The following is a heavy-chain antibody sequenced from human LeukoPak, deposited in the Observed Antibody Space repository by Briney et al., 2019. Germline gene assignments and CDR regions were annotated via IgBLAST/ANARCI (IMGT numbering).Heavy chain of an antibody. CDR2: LSSSSSTM. CDR1: GFIFCSYS. V-gene: IGHV3-48*01. J-gene: IGHJ3*02. D-gene: IGHD3-22*01. CDR3: VRDHHRRLYDSQARDTFDI. Sequence: AGGSLRLSCAASGFIFCSYSMNWVRPAPGKGRVWVSYLSSSSSTMYYAASVKGRFSIARDNAQNSLYLQMNSLRAEDTAVYYCVRDHHRRLYDSQARDTFDIWGQGTMVTVSS.